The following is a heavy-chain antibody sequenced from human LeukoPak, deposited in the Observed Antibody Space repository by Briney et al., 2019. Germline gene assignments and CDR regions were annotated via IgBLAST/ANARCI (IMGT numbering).Heavy chain of an antibody. CDR2: RRYDGSKK. D-gene: IGHD1-1*01. V-gene: IGHV3-30*02. CDR1: GFTFNWYG. J-gene: IGHJ4*02. CDR3: ARCTTGRTFGSLREIKRSREIDY. Sequence: GGSLRLSCATSGFTFNWYGMHWVRQAPGKGLEWVAFRRYDGSKKYYAVSVKGRFTISRDNSKNTLYLQMNSLRVEDTAVYYCARCTTGRTFGSLREIKRSREIDYWGQGTLVTVSS.